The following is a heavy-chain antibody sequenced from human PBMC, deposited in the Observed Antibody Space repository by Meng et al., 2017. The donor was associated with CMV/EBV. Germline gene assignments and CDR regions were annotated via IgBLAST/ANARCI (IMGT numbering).Heavy chain of an antibody. Sequence: FNGYYMHWVRQAPGQGLEWMGWINTNSGGTNYAQKFQGRVTMTRDTSISTAYMELSRLRSDDTAVYYCARFSTPWYSSGSDFDYWGQGTLVTVSS. CDR3: ARFSTPWYSSGSDFDY. V-gene: IGHV1-2*02. J-gene: IGHJ4*02. CDR1: FNGYY. CDR2: INTNSGGT. D-gene: IGHD6-19*01.